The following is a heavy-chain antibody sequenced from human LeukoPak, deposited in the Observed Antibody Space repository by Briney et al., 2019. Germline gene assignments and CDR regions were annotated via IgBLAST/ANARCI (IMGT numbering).Heavy chain of an antibody. J-gene: IGHJ6*02. D-gene: IGHD7-27*01. Sequence: GSLKLSCAASGFTFSGSAMHWVRQASGKGLEWVGRIRSKANSYATAYAASVKGRFTISRDDSENTAYLQMNSLKTEDTAVYYCTRRDGDSMDVWGQGTTVTVSS. CDR1: GFTFSGSA. CDR3: TRRDGDSMDV. CDR2: IRSKANSYAT. V-gene: IGHV3-73*01.